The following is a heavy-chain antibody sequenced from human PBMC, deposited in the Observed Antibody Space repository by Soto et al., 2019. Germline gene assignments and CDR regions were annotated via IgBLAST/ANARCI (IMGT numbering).Heavy chain of an antibody. V-gene: IGHV4-59*01. CDR3: ARGHLGITTTGTWYDFDY. D-gene: IGHD2-15*01. Sequence: SETLSLTCTVSGDSISSYYWTWIRQPPGKGLEYIGYIYYSGRTYYNPSLKSRVTISVDTSKNQFSLKLSSVTAADTAVYYCARGHLGITTTGTWYDFDYWGQGTPVTVSS. CDR1: GDSISSYY. J-gene: IGHJ4*02. CDR2: IYYSGRT.